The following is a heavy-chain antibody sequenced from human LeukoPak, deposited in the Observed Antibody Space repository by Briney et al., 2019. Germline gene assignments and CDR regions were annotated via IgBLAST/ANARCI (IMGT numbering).Heavy chain of an antibody. CDR2: IWYGGSNN. CDR1: GFTFSSYG. D-gene: IGHD1-26*01. CDR3: AKDGGSYYGDYYYYMDV. J-gene: IGHJ6*03. V-gene: IGHV3-30*02. Sequence: GGSLRLSCAASGFTFSSYGMHWVRQAPGKGPEWVAVIWYGGSNNYYADSVKGRFTISRDNSKNTLYLQMNSLRAEDTAVYYCAKDGGSYYGDYYYYMDVWGKGTTVTVSS.